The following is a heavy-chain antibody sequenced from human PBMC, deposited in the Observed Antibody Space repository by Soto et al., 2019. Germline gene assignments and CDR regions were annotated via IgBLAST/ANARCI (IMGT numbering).Heavy chain of an antibody. V-gene: IGHV4-34*01. J-gene: IGHJ4*02. Sequence: QVQLQQWGAGLLKPSETLSLTCAVNGGSFSVYLWTWIRQPPGKGLEWIGEIKDGGKTIYSPSLRSRITISADTSKNQFSLKVNSVTAADTAVYYCARGQVGVVATHWDQGTLVTVSS. D-gene: IGHD2-15*01. CDR1: GGSFSVYL. CDR2: IKDGGKT. CDR3: ARGQVGVVATH.